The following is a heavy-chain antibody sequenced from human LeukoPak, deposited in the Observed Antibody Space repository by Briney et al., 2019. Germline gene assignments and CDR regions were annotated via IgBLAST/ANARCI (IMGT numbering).Heavy chain of an antibody. CDR3: ARPRSGSLDY. D-gene: IGHD3-10*01. J-gene: IGHJ4*02. Sequence: PSETLSLTCAVYGGSFSGYYWSWIRQPPGKGLEWIGEINHSGSTNYNPSLKSRVTISVDTSKNQFSLKPSSVTAADTAVYYCARPRSGSLDYWGQGTLVTVSS. V-gene: IGHV4-34*01. CDR2: INHSGST. CDR1: GGSFSGYY.